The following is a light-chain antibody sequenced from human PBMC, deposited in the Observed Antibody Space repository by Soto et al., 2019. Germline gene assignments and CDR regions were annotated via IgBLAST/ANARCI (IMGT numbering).Light chain of an antibody. J-gene: IGLJ1*01. CDR3: CSYAGSNYV. CDR1: SSDVGNYNL. V-gene: IGLV2-23*02. Sequence: QSALTQPATVSGSPGQSITISCTGTSSDVGNYNLVSWYQHHPGIAPKLIIYEVSKRPSGVSNRFSGSKSGDTASLTISGLQAEDEADYYCCSYAGSNYVFGTGTKVTVL. CDR2: EVS.